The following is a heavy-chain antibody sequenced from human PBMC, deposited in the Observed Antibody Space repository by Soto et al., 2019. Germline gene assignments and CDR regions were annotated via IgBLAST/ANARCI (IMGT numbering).Heavy chain of an antibody. CDR2: IWYDGSNK. CDR1: GFTFSSYG. D-gene: IGHD6-13*01. Sequence: GGSLRLSCAASGFTFSSYGMHWVRQAPGKGLEWVAVIWYDGSNKYYADSVKGRFTISRDNSKNTLYLQMNSLRAEDTAVYYCARFRSGGSSGYGYYYYGMDVWGQGTTVTVSS. CDR3: ARFRSGGSSGYGYYYYGMDV. V-gene: IGHV3-33*01. J-gene: IGHJ6*02.